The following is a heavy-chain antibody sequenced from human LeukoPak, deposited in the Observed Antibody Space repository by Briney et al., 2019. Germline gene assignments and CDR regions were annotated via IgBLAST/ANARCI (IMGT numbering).Heavy chain of an antibody. V-gene: IGHV1-8*01. J-gene: IGHJ4*02. CDR3: ARGPVYCSSTSCYTGFDY. CDR1: GYTFTSYD. Sequence: GASVKVSCKASGYTFTSYDINWVRQATGQGLEWMGWMNPNSGNTGYAQKFQGRVTMTRNTSISTAYMELSSLRSEDTAVYYRARGPVYCSSTSCYTGFDYWGQGTLVTVSS. CDR2: MNPNSGNT. D-gene: IGHD2-2*02.